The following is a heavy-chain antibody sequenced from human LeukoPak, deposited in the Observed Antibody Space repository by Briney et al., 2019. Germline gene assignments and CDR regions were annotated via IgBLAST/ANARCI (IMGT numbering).Heavy chain of an antibody. J-gene: IGHJ4*02. D-gene: IGHD5-18*01. CDR2: ISWNRVTI. CDR3: AKSGPDTTMLHGFDK. V-gene: IGHV3-9*01. Sequence: GGSLRLSCVGSGVRFDDFGMHWVRQAPGKGLEWVAGISWNRVTIEYGDSVKGRFTISRENARNSLFLQMNSLTVEDTALYYCAKSGPDTTMLHGFDKWGQGTLVAVSS. CDR1: GVRFDDFG.